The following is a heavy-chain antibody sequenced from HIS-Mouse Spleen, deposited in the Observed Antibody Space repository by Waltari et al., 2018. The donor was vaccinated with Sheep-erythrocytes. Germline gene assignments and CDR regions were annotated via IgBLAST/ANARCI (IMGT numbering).Heavy chain of an antibody. CDR3: AKVRTVNYWYFDL. CDR1: GFPFSSYG. D-gene: IGHD1-1*01. CDR2: ISYDGSNK. J-gene: IGHJ2*01. V-gene: IGHV3-30*18. Sequence: QVQLVESGGGVVQPGRSLRLSCAASGFPFSSYGMHWVRRAPGKGLEWVAVISYDGSNKYYADSVKGRFTISRDNSKNTLYLQMNSLRAEDTAVYYCAKVRTVNYWYFDLWGRGTLVTVSS.